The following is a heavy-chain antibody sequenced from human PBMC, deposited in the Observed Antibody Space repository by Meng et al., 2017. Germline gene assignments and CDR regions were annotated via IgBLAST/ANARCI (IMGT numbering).Heavy chain of an antibody. CDR2: IWYDGSNK. CDR1: GFTFSSYG. J-gene: IGHJ4*02. V-gene: IGHV3-33*08. CDR3: ARDQSSGWPFDY. Sequence: QVQLVESGGGVVQPGRSLGLSCAASGFTFSSYGMHWVRQAPGKGLEWVAVIWYDGSNKYYADSVKGRFTISRDNSKNTLYLQMNSLRAEDTAVYYCARDQSSGWPFDYWGQGTLVTVSS. D-gene: IGHD6-19*01.